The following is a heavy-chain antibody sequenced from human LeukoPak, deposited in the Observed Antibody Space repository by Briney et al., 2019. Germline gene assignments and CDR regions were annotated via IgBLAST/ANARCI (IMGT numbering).Heavy chain of an antibody. D-gene: IGHD5-12*01. J-gene: IGHJ4*02. V-gene: IGHV4-59*01. Sequence: PSETLSLTCTVSGGSISSYYWSWIRQPPGKGLEWIGYIYYSGSTNYNPSLKSRVTISVDTSKNQFSLKLSSVTAADTAVYYCARVRGYSGYDSFDYWGQGTLVTVSS. CDR3: ARVRGYSGYDSFDY. CDR1: GGSISSYY. CDR2: IYYSGST.